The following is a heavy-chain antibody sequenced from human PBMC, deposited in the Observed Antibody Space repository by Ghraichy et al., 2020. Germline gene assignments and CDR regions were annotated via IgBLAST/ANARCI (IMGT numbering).Heavy chain of an antibody. D-gene: IGHD6-13*01. CDR3: AKGVRSSWCENCFDP. V-gene: IGHV3-23*01. J-gene: IGHJ5*02. CDR2: ISGSGGST. Sequence: GGSLRLSCAASGFTFSSYAMSWVRQAPGKGLEWVSTISGSGGSTYYADSVKGRFTISRDKSKNTLYLQMNGLRAEDTAVYYCAKGVRSSWCENCFDPWGQGTLVTVSS. CDR1: GFTFSSYA.